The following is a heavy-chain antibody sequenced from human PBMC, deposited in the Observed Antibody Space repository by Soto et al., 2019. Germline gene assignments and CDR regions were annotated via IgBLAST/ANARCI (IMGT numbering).Heavy chain of an antibody. V-gene: IGHV3-23*01. D-gene: IGHD2-8*01. CDR2: ISGSGGST. J-gene: IGHJ4*02. Sequence: SLRLSCAASGFTFSSYAMTWVRQAPGKGLEWVSVISGSGGSTYYADSVKGRFTISRDNVKNSLYLQMNSLRAEDTAVYYCASGTNGAFFVYWGQGILVTVSS. CDR1: GFTFSSYA. CDR3: ASGTNGAFFVY.